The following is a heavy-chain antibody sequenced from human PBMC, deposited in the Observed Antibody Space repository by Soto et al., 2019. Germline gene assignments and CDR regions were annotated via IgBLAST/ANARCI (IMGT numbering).Heavy chain of an antibody. CDR1: GGTFSTYS. Sequence: SVKVSCKASGGTFSTYSITWVRQAPGQGLEWMGEIIPIFGTANYAQKFQDRVSITADEATNTAYMELSSLTSEDTAVYYCARDQPLGDCAGGSCYYFYGMDVWGQGTTVTVSS. D-gene: IGHD2-15*01. CDR3: ARDQPLGDCAGGSCYYFYGMDV. CDR2: IIPIFGTA. V-gene: IGHV1-69*01. J-gene: IGHJ6*02.